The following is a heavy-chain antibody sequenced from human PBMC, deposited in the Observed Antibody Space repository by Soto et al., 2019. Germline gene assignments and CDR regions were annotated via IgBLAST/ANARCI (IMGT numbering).Heavy chain of an antibody. J-gene: IGHJ3*01. CDR3: ARGDRGGFDL. D-gene: IGHD3-10*01. Sequence: GGSLRLSCAASGFTFSSYTMHWVRQTPDKGLEGVADISYDGGDKYYADSVKGRFTISRDNARNTVSLQMSSLRAEDTAIYYCARGDRGGFDLWGHGTMVPVSS. CDR1: GFTFSSYT. V-gene: IGHV3-30-3*01. CDR2: ISYDGGDK.